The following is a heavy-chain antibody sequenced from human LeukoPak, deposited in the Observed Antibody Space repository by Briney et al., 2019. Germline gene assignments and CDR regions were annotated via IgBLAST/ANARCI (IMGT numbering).Heavy chain of an antibody. CDR2: ISGSGGST. CDR3: AKSSYTLWELLSSPAFDS. J-gene: IGHJ3*01. D-gene: IGHD1-26*01. CDR1: GFTFSSYA. V-gene: IGHV3-23*01. Sequence: PGGSLRLSCAASGFTFSSYAMSWVRQAPGKGLEWVSAISGSGGSTYYADSVKGRFTISRDNSKNTLYLQMNSLRAEDTAVYYCAKSSYTLWELLSSPAFDSWGQGTMVTVSS.